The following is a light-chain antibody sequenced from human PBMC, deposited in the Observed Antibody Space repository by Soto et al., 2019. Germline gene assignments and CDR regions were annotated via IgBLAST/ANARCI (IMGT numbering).Light chain of an antibody. J-gene: IGKJ2*01. Sequence: IVMTQSPATLSVSPGERATLSCRASQSVTSNLAWYQQIPGQAPRLLIYGASTRATGIPARFSGSGSGTEFTLTISSLQSEDFAVYYCEQYHNWPYTFGQGTKLDIK. V-gene: IGKV3-15*01. CDR1: QSVTSN. CDR3: EQYHNWPYT. CDR2: GAS.